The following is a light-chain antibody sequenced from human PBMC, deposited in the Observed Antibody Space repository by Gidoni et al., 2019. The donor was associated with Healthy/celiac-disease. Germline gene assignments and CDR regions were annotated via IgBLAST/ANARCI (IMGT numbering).Light chain of an antibody. Sequence: DLQLTESPSSLSASVGDRATITCRASQSISGYLDWYQQKPGKAPKLLIYAASSLQSVVPPRFSGSGSGTDFTLTISSLQPDDFATYYCQQTYSTPRTFGQGTKLEIK. CDR1: QSISGY. CDR2: AAS. V-gene: IGKV1-39*01. CDR3: QQTYSTPRT. J-gene: IGKJ2*01.